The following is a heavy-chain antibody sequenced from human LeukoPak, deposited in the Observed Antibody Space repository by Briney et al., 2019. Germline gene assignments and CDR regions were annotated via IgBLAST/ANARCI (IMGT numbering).Heavy chain of an antibody. CDR3: ARDLSTAAGPGS. Sequence: ASVKVSRKASGYTFTSYYMHWVRQAPGQGLEWMGIINPSGGSTSYAQKFQGRVTMTRNTSTSTVYMELSSLRSEDTAVYYCARDLSTAAGPGSWGQGTLVTVSS. CDR2: INPSGGST. V-gene: IGHV1-46*01. D-gene: IGHD6-13*01. J-gene: IGHJ4*02. CDR1: GYTFTSYY.